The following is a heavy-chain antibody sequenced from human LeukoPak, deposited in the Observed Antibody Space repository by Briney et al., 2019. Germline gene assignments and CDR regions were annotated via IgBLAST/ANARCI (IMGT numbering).Heavy chain of an antibody. CDR3: ARDTGVGATNWFDP. V-gene: IGHV3-48*01. D-gene: IGHD1-26*01. J-gene: IGHJ5*02. CDR1: GFTFSSYS. CDR2: ISSSSSTI. Sequence: GRSLRLSCAASGFTFSSYSMNWVRQAPGKGLEWVSYISSSSSTIYYADSVKGRFTISRDNAKNSLYLQMNSLRAEDTAVYYCARDTGVGATNWFDPWGQGTLVTVSS.